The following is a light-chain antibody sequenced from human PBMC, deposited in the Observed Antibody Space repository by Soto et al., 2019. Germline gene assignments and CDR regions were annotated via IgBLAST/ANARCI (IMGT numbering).Light chain of an antibody. J-gene: IGKJ3*01. CDR1: QSISSN. Sequence: EIVMTQSPATLSVSPGERATLSCWASQSISSNLAWYQQKPGQAPRLLIYGASTRATGIPATFSGSGSGTEFTLTISSLQSEDFAVYYCQQYNNWPFTFGPGTKVDIK. CDR2: GAS. CDR3: QQYNNWPFT. V-gene: IGKV3-15*01.